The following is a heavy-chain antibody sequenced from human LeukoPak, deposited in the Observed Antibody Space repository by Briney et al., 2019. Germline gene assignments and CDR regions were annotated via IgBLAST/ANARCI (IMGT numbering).Heavy chain of an antibody. V-gene: IGHV4-34*01. Sequence: SETLSLICAVYGGSFSGYYWSWIRQPPGKGLEWIGYIYYSGSTYYNPSLKSRVTISVDTSKNQFSLKLSSVTAADTAVYYCARDSLMVRGVSYFDYWGQGTLVTVSS. J-gene: IGHJ4*02. CDR1: GGSFSGYY. CDR3: ARDSLMVRGVSYFDY. D-gene: IGHD3-10*01. CDR2: IYYSGST.